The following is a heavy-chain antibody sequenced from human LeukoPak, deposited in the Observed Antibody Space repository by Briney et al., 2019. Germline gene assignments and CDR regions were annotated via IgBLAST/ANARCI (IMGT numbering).Heavy chain of an antibody. J-gene: IGHJ5*02. V-gene: IGHV3-11*01. Sequence: PGGSLRLSCAASGFTFSDYYMSWIRQAPGKGLEWVSYISSSGSTIYYADSVKGRFTISRDNAKNSLYLQMNSLRAEDTAVYYCARDSVVVTDFWSGYYQEAQGNWFDPWGQGTLVTVSS. CDR2: ISSSGSTI. CDR3: ARDSVVVTDFWSGYYQEAQGNWFDP. D-gene: IGHD3-3*01. CDR1: GFTFSDYY.